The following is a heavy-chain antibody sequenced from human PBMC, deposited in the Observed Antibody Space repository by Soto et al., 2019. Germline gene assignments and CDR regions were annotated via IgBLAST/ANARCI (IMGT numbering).Heavy chain of an antibody. CDR1: GFTFSNYA. CDR2: IGGGGVPT. CDR3: AKAPGHPPPFCAP. V-gene: IGHV3-23*01. J-gene: IGHJ5*02. D-gene: IGHD3-3*01. Sequence: GGSLRLSCAASGFTFSNYAMSWVRQAPGKGLEWVSAIGGGGVPTYHADSVKGRFTISRDNSKNTLYLQMNSLRAEDTAVYYCAKAPGHPPPFCAPWARGTRVTVSS.